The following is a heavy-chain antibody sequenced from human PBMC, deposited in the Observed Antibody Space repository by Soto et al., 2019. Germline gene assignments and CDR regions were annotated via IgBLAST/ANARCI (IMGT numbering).Heavy chain of an antibody. CDR3: GRGPSPRAPAGGTPYYYAMDV. CDR2: MNPINGAT. CDR1: GYDFTAYD. Sequence: ASVKVSCKASGYDFTAYDINWVRQASGQGLEWMGWMNPINGATGSARRLQGRVSMTRNTATGTAYLELTSLRSDDSAVYYCGRGPSPRAPAGGTPYYYAMDVSGQGTTGTVSS. V-gene: IGHV1-8*02. J-gene: IGHJ6*02. D-gene: IGHD6-13*01.